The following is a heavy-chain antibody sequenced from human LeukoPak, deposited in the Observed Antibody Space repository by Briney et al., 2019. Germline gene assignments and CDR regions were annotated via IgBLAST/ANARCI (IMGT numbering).Heavy chain of an antibody. CDR1: GGSISSGGYY. Sequence: TLSLTCTVSGGSISSGGYYWSWIRQHPGKGLEWIGYIYYSGSTYYNPSLKSRVTISVDTSKNQFSLKLSSVTAADTAVYYCARHLKAAGRYFDYWGQGTLVTVSS. CDR2: IYYSGST. J-gene: IGHJ4*02. V-gene: IGHV4-31*03. CDR3: ARHLKAAGRYFDY. D-gene: IGHD6-13*01.